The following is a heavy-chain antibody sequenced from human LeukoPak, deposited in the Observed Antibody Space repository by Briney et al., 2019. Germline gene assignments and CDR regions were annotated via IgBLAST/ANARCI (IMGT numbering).Heavy chain of an antibody. CDR2: INSDGSST. Sequence: GGSLRLSCAASGFTFSSYWMHWVRQAPGQGLVWVSLINSDGSSTSYADSVKGRFTISRDNAKNTLYLQMNSLRAEDTAVYYCARDRGDYDFWSGYYYAYFDYWGQGTLVTVSS. CDR3: ARDRGDYDFWSGYYYAYFDY. CDR1: GFTFSSYW. V-gene: IGHV3-74*01. J-gene: IGHJ4*02. D-gene: IGHD3-3*01.